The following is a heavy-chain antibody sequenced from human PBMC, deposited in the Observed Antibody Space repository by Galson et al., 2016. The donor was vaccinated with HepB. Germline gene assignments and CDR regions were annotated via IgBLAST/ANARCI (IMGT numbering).Heavy chain of an antibody. CDR3: AKGRHDAFYHYGMDV. CDR1: GFTFSSYA. V-gene: IGHV3-23*01. J-gene: IGHJ6*02. D-gene: IGHD3-16*01. CDR2: ISGRGGST. Sequence: SLRLSCAASGFTFSSYAMSWVRQAPGKGLEWVSAISGRGGSTYYADSVKGRFTISRDNSKNTLYLQMNSLSAEDTAVYYCAKGRHDAFYHYGMDVWGQGTTVTVSS.